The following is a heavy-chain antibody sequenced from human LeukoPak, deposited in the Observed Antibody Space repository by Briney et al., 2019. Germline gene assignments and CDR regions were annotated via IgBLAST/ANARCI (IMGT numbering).Heavy chain of an antibody. CDR1: GGSTSSYY. CDR2: IYYSGST. J-gene: IGHJ4*02. CDR3: ARLQREWLALFDY. D-gene: IGHD6-19*01. V-gene: IGHV4-59*01. Sequence: SETLSLTCTVSGGSTSSYYWSWIRQPPGKGLEWIGYIYYSGSTNYNPSLKSRVTISVDTSKNQFSLKLSSVTAADTAVYYCARLQREWLALFDYWGQGTLVTVSS.